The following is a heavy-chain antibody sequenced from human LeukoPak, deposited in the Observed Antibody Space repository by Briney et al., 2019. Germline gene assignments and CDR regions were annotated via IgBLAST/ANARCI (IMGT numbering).Heavy chain of an antibody. J-gene: IGHJ6*02. D-gene: IGHD3-9*01. CDR1: GGTFSSYA. CDR2: IIPILGIA. CDR3: ARVRYDILTGYPLNGMDV. Sequence: ASVKVSCKASGGTFSSYAISWVRQAPGQGLEWMGRIIPILGIANYAQKFQGRVTITAEKSTSTAYMELSSLRSEDTAVYYCARVRYDILTGYPLNGMDVWGQGTTATVSS. V-gene: IGHV1-69*04.